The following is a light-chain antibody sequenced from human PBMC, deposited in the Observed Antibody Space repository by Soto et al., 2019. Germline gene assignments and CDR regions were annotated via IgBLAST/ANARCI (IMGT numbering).Light chain of an antibody. CDR3: QQYSTWPPRYT. CDR1: QSVSSY. Sequence: EIVMTQSPATLSVSPGGRATLSCRASQSVSSYLAWYQQRPGQPPRLLFYRASTRATNIPARFSGSGSGTEFSLTNSSRQSEDFAVYYCQQYSTWPPRYTFGQGTKLEI. V-gene: IGKV3-15*01. J-gene: IGKJ2*01. CDR2: RAS.